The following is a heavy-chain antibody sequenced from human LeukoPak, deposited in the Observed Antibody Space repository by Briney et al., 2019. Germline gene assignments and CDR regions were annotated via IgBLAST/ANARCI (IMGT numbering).Heavy chain of an antibody. J-gene: IGHJ4*02. Sequence: GGSLRLSCAASGFTFSSYSMNWVRQAPGKGLEWVSYISSSSSTICYADSVKGRFTISRDNAKNSLYLQMNSLRAEDTAVYYCARQAQVGATTGEYDYWGQGTLVTVSS. D-gene: IGHD1-26*01. V-gene: IGHV3-48*01. CDR1: GFTFSSYS. CDR2: ISSSSSTI. CDR3: ARQAQVGATTGEYDY.